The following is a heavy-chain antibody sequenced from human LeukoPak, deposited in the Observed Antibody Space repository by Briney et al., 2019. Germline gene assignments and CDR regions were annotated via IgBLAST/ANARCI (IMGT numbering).Heavy chain of an antibody. J-gene: IGHJ4*02. Sequence: GGSLRLSCAASGFTFSSHWMHWVRQAPGKGLVWVSRINNDGSDTTYADSVKGRFTISRDSAKNSPYLQMTSLRAEDMALYYCAKGQSYSSSSTIDYWGQGTLVTVSS. CDR3: AKGQSYSSSSTIDY. D-gene: IGHD6-6*01. CDR1: GFTFSSHW. CDR2: INNDGSDT. V-gene: IGHV3-74*01.